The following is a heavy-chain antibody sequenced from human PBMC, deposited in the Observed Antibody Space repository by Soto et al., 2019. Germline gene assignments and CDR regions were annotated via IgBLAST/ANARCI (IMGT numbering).Heavy chain of an antibody. CDR2: IYWNDDK. V-gene: IGHV2-5*01. Sequence: SGPTLVNHTQTPTLACTFCGFSLSTSGVGVGWIRQPPGKALEWLALIYWNDDKRYSPSLKSRLTITKDTSKNQVVLTMTNMDPVDTATYYCAHNPGNDFWSGYPHQNWFDPWGQGTLVTVSS. CDR3: AHNPGNDFWSGYPHQNWFDP. D-gene: IGHD3-3*01. J-gene: IGHJ5*02. CDR1: GFSLSTSGVG.